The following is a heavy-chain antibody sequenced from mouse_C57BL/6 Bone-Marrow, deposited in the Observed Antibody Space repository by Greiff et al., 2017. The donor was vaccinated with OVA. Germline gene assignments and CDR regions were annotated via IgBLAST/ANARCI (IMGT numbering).Heavy chain of an antibody. CDR2: IDPSDSYT. CDR1: GYTFTSYW. Sequence: VQLQQPGAELVMPGASVKLSCKASGYTFTSYWMHWVKQRPGQGLEWIGEIDPSDSYTNYNQKFKGKSTLTVDKSSSTAYMQLSSLTSEDAAVYYCASLQDKHPFPIRRCGQGT. D-gene: IGHD2-12*01. CDR3: ASLQDKHPFPIRR. V-gene: IGHV1-69*01. J-gene: IGHJ3*01.